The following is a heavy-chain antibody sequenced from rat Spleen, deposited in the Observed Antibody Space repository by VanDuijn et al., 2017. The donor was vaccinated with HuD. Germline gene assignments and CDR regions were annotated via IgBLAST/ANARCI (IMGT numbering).Heavy chain of an antibody. J-gene: IGHJ1*01. V-gene: IGHV5-25*01. D-gene: IGHD1-3*01. CDR1: GFSLTKYY. Sequence: EGQLVESGGGLVQPGRSMKISCAASGFSLTKYYMAWVRQAPTRGLEWVASISSDGGYPYYRDSVKGRFTISRDNAQNILYLQMDSLRSEDTATYYCARRGSYVDWYFDFWGPGTKVTVSS. CDR2: ISSDGGYP. CDR3: ARRGSYVDWYFDF.